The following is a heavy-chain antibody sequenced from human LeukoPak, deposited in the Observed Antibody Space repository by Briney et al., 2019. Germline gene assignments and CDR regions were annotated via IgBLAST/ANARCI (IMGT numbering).Heavy chain of an antibody. V-gene: IGHV3-30*18. CDR2: ISYDGSNK. D-gene: IGHD2-15*01. CDR3: AKDSNIVVVVAATSLGY. Sequence: GGSLRLSCAASGFTFSSYGMHWVRQAPGKGLEWVAVISYDGSNKYYADSVKGRFTISRDNSKNTLYLQMNSLRAEDTAVYYCAKDSNIVVVVAATSLGYWGQGTLVTVSS. CDR1: GFTFSSYG. J-gene: IGHJ4*02.